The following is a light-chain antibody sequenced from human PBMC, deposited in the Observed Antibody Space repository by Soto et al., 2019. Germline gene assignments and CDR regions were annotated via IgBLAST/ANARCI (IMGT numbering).Light chain of an antibody. Sequence: DIQMTQSPSSLSAFIGDRVTITCRTSQSISSYLNWYQQKPGKAPNLLIYGASSWQTGVPSRFSGSGSGTDFTLTISSLQPEDFATYYCQQSYSTPLTFGGGTKVEIK. CDR1: QSISSY. J-gene: IGKJ4*01. CDR2: GAS. V-gene: IGKV1-39*01. CDR3: QQSYSTPLT.